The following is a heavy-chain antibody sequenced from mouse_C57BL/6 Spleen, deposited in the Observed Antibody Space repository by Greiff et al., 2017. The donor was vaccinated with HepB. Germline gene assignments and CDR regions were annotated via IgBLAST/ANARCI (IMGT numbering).Heavy chain of an antibody. J-gene: IGHJ4*01. Sequence: QVQLQQPGAELVKPGASVKLSCKASGYTFTSYWMQWVKQRPGQGLEWIGEIDPSDSYTNYNQKFKGKATLTVDTTSSTAYMQLSRLTSEDSAVYYCARRITTVGYAMDYWGQGTSVTVSS. V-gene: IGHV1-50*01. CDR2: IDPSDSYT. CDR1: GYTFTSYW. D-gene: IGHD1-1*01. CDR3: ARRITTVGYAMDY.